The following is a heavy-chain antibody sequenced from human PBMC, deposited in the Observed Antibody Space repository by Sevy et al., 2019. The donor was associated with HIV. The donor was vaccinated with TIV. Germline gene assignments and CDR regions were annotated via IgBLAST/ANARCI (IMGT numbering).Heavy chain of an antibody. CDR2: ISSSSSTI. Sequence: GGSLRRSCAASGFTFSSYSMNWVRQAPGKGLEWVSYISSSSSTIYYADSVKGRFTISRDNAKNSLYLQMNSLRDEDTAVYYCARDGKTVTIAYYYYYGMDVWGQGTTVTVSS. J-gene: IGHJ6*02. D-gene: IGHD4-17*01. V-gene: IGHV3-48*02. CDR3: ARDGKTVTIAYYYYYGMDV. CDR1: GFTFSSYS.